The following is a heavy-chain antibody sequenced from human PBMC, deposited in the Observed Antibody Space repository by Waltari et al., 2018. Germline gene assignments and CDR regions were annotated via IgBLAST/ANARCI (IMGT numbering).Heavy chain of an antibody. CDR2: INPNSGCT. CDR1: GYTFTGYY. Sequence: QVQLVQSGAEVKKPGASVKVSCKASGYTFTGYYMHWVRQAPGQGLEWMGWINPNSGCTNYAQKFQGRVTMTRDTSISTAYMELSRLRSDDTAVYYCARDGAGYSSSWRTMYNWFDPWGQGTLVTVSS. CDR3: ARDGAGYSSSWRTMYNWFDP. D-gene: IGHD6-13*01. J-gene: IGHJ5*02. V-gene: IGHV1-2*02.